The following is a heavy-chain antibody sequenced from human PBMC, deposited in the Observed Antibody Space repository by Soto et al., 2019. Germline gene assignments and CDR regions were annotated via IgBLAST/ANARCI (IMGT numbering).Heavy chain of an antibody. CDR1: GFVFTNFW. V-gene: IGHV3-21*01. D-gene: IGHD5-18*01. CDR2: ISSSSSYI. J-gene: IGHJ5*02. Sequence: PGGSLRLSCEASGFVFTNFWMHWVRHVPGKGLEWASSISSSSSYIYYADSVKGRFTISRDNAKNSLYLQMNSLRAEDTAVYYCAIGFGYSYGYVDPWGQGTLVTVSS. CDR3: AIGFGYSYGYVDP.